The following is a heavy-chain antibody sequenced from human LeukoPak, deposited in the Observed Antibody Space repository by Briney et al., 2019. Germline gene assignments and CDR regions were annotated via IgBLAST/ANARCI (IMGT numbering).Heavy chain of an antibody. CDR3: AKALSVPWVQLWPSNAFDI. D-gene: IGHD5-18*01. Sequence: GGSLRLSCAASGFTFSSYAMSWVRQAPGKGLEWVSAISGSGGSTYYADSVKGRFTISRDNSKNTLYLQMNSLRAEDTAVYYCAKALSVPWVQLWPSNAFDIWGQGTMVTVSS. CDR1: GFTFSSYA. J-gene: IGHJ3*02. V-gene: IGHV3-23*01. CDR2: ISGSGGST.